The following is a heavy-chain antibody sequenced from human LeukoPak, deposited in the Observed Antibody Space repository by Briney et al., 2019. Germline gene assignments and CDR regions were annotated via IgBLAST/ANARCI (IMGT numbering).Heavy chain of an antibody. V-gene: IGHV3-23*01. CDR3: AKTPVGESPYYFDY. CDR1: GFTFSGYA. Sequence: GGSLRLSCAASGFTFSGYAVSWVRQAPGKGLEWVSAISGSGGSTYYADSVKGRFTISRDNSKNTLYLQMNSQRAEDTAVYYCAKTPVGESPYYFDYWGQGTLVTVSS. CDR2: ISGSGGST. J-gene: IGHJ4*02. D-gene: IGHD3-10*01.